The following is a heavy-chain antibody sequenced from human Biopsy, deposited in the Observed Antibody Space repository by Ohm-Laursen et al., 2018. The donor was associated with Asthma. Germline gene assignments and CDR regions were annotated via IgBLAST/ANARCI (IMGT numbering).Heavy chain of an antibody. Sequence: SLRLSCAASGFTFSIYDIHWVRQAPGKGLEWVAVISYDGGNKFYGDSVKGRFTLSRDNSRNTLYLQMNSLRVEDTATYYCARTHERWTSIQDDALDIWGQGTMVIVSS. CDR2: ISYDGGNK. D-gene: IGHD4-23*01. CDR1: GFTFSIYD. J-gene: IGHJ3*02. V-gene: IGHV3-30*03. CDR3: ARTHERWTSIQDDALDI.